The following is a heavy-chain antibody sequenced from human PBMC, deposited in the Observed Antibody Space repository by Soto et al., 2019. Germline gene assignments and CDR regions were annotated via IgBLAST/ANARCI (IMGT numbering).Heavy chain of an antibody. CDR3: SRQGRTSASSDF. CDR2: IYPGSSET. Sequence: EVQLVQPGAEVKKPGESLKISCRVSGFSFTGYWIGWVRQMPGKGLEWMGVIYPGSSETRYSPAFQGQVTISADASVSSVYLQCSSLKTSDTAIYYCSRQGRTSASSDFWGQGTLVTVSS. CDR1: GFSFTGYW. D-gene: IGHD2-2*01. J-gene: IGHJ4*02. V-gene: IGHV5-51*01.